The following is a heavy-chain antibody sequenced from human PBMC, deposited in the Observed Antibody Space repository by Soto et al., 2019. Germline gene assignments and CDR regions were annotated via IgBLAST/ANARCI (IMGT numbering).Heavy chain of an antibody. Sequence: LKISCAASGFTFSNHAMSWVRQAPGKGLDWVSAISRSDGTTYYADSVKGRFTFSRDNSKNTLYLQMNSLRAEDTAVYYCAKTANGWFSAFDIWGQGTMVTVSS. D-gene: IGHD6-19*01. CDR3: AKTANGWFSAFDI. CDR2: ISRSDGTT. J-gene: IGHJ3*02. CDR1: GFTFSNHA. V-gene: IGHV3-23*01.